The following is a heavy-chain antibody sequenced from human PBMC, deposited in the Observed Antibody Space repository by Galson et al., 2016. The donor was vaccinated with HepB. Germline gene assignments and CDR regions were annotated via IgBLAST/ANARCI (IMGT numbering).Heavy chain of an antibody. CDR3: ATRLPVMLS. Sequence: ETLSLTCTVSGRSVTSGGFHWVWIRQPPGKGLEWIGYIYYSGSTNYNSSLKSRVTISLDTSKNQFSLRLTSVTAADTAVYYCATRLPVMLSWGQGTLVTVSS. CDR1: GRSVTSGGFH. D-gene: IGHD3-16*01. V-gene: IGHV4-61*08. CDR2: IYYSGST. J-gene: IGHJ5*02.